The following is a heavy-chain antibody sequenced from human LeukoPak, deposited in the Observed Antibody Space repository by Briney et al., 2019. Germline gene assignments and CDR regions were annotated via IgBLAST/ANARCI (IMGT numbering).Heavy chain of an antibody. V-gene: IGHV4-59*01. D-gene: IGHD2-15*01. CDR2: IYSTGST. Sequence: SETLSLTCTVSGGSISGYYWNWIRQPPGKGLEWIGSIYSTGSTTYNPSLNSRVNIPVDTSKNQFSLNLNSVTAADTAVYYCARAQASGYCRGGNCYSCVWYFDLWGRGTLVTVSS. CDR3: ARAQASGYCRGGNCYSCVWYFDL. CDR1: GGSISGYY. J-gene: IGHJ2*01.